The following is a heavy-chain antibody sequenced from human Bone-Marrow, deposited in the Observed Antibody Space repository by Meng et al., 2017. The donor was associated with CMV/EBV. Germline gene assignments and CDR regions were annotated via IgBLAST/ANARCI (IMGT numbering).Heavy chain of an antibody. CDR3: TRLGYCSSTSCSCRH. Sequence: GGSLRLSCAASGFTFSNAWMSWVRQAPGKGLEWVGRIKSKTDGGTTDYAAPVKGRFTILRDDSKNTLYLQMNSLKTEDTAVYYCTRLGYCSSTSCSCRHWGQGTLVTVSS. CDR1: GFTFSNAW. D-gene: IGHD2-2*01. CDR2: IKSKTDGGTT. V-gene: IGHV3-15*01. J-gene: IGHJ4*02.